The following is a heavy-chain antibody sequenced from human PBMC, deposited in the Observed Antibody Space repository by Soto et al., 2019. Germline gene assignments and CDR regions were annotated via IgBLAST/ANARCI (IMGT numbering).Heavy chain of an antibody. V-gene: IGHV3-23*01. CDR2: ISGSGGST. D-gene: IGHD3-3*01. J-gene: IGHJ4*02. Sequence: GALRLACAASGFTFSSYAMSWVRQAPGKGLEWVSAISGSGGSTYYADSVKGRFTISRDNSKNTLYLQMNSLRAEDTAVYYCAKGNDFWSGYKYWGQVPVGTFSS. CDR1: GFTFSSYA. CDR3: AKGNDFWSGYKY.